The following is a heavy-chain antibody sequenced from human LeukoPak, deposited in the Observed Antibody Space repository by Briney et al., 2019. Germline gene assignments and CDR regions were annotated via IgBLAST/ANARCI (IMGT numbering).Heavy chain of an antibody. V-gene: IGHV3-23*01. CDR1: GFTFSSYA. D-gene: IGHD5-18*01. J-gene: IGHJ5*02. CDR2: ISGSGGST. CDR3: AKSDTAMVTSWFDP. Sequence: GGSLRLSCAASGFTFSSYAMSWVRQAPGKGLEWVSAISGSGGSTYYADSVKGRFTISRDNSKNTLYLQMNSLRAEDTALYYCAKSDTAMVTSWFDPWGQGTLVTVSS.